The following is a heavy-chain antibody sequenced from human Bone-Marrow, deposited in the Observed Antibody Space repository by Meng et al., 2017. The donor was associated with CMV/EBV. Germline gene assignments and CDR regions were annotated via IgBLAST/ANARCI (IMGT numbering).Heavy chain of an antibody. V-gene: IGHV1-2*02. CDR2: INPNSGGT. CDR1: GYTFTGYY. Sequence: ASVKVSCKASGYTFTGYYMHWVRQAPGQGLEWMGWINPNSGGTNYAQKFQGRVTMTRDTSISTAYMELSSLRSEDTAVYYCARLKGMVRGIYGMDVWGQGTTVTVSS. D-gene: IGHD3-10*01. CDR3: ARLKGMVRGIYGMDV. J-gene: IGHJ6*02.